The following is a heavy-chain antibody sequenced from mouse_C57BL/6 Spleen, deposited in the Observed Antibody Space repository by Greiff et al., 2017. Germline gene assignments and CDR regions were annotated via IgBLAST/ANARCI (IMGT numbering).Heavy chain of an antibody. CDR3: ARDYGSSYYFDY. Sequence: QVQLQQPGAELVKPAASVKLSCKASGYTFTSYWMHWVKQRPGRGLEWIGRIDPNSGGTKYNEKFKSKATLTVAQPSSTAYMQLSSLTSEDSAVYDCARDYGSSYYFDYWGQGTTLTVSS. V-gene: IGHV1-72*01. CDR1: GYTFTSYW. D-gene: IGHD1-1*01. CDR2: IDPNSGGT. J-gene: IGHJ2*01.